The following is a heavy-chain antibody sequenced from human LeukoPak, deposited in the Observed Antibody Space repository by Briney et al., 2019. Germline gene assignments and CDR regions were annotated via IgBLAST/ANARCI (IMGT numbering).Heavy chain of an antibody. J-gene: IGHJ4*02. CDR1: GFTFSSYW. CDR2: IKLDGSEK. V-gene: IGHV3-7*01. CDR3: AREAVAGPVVDY. Sequence: PGGSLRLSCAASGFTFSSYWMSWVRQAPGKGLEGVANIKLDGSEKYYVDSVKGRFTISRENAKNSLYLQMNSLRAEDTAVYYCAREAVAGPVVDYWGQGTLVTVSS. D-gene: IGHD6-19*01.